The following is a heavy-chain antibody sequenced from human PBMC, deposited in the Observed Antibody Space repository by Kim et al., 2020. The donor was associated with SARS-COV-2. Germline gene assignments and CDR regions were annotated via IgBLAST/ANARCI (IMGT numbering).Heavy chain of an antibody. V-gene: IGHV3-30*04. D-gene: IGHD6-19*01. CDR1: GFTFSSYA. CDR3: ARAVAGTYYYGMDV. CDR2: ISYDGSNT. J-gene: IGHJ6*02. Sequence: GGSLRLSCAASGFTFSSYAMHWVRQAPGKGLEWVAVISYDGSNTYYADSVKGRFTISRYNSKNTLYLQMNSLRAEDTAVYYCARAVAGTYYYGMDVWGQGTMVTVSS.